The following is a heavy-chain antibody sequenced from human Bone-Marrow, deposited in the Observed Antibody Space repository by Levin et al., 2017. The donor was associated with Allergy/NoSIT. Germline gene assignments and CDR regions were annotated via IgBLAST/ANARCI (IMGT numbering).Heavy chain of an antibody. CDR2: IDPSDSYT. CDR1: GYSFTSYW. D-gene: IGHD3-3*01. V-gene: IGHV5-10-1*01. J-gene: IGHJ3*02. Sequence: GESLKISCKGSGYSFTSYWISWVRQMPGKGLEWMGRIDPSDSYTNYSPSFQGHVTISADKSISTAYLQWSSLKASDTAMYYCARRITIFGVVTHDAFDIWGQGTMVTVSS. CDR3: ARRITIFGVVTHDAFDI.